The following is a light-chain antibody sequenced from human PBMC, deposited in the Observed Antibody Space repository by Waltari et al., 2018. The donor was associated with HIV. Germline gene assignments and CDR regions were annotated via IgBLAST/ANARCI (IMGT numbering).Light chain of an antibody. Sequence: QSALTQPASVSGSPAQWITISCTGTNSHIGVYNFVSWYQQHPGKAPKLIIFEVSNRPSGVSDRFSGSKSGNTASLTISGLQAEDEADYYCSSYRNSRTWVFGGGTKLTVL. CDR3: SSYRNSRTWV. J-gene: IGLJ3*02. CDR2: EVS. CDR1: NSHIGVYNF. V-gene: IGLV2-14*01.